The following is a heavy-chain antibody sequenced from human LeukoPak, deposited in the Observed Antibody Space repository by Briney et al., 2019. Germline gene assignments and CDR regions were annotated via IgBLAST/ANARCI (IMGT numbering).Heavy chain of an antibody. CDR2: IIPIFGTA. Sequence: SVKVSCKASGGTFSSYAISWVRQAPGQGLEWMGGIIPIFGTANYAQKFQGRVTITADESTSTAYMELSSLRSEDTAVYYCARVVLERRYYYYDMDVWGKGTTVTVSS. CDR3: ARVVLERRYYYYDMDV. V-gene: IGHV1-69*13. CDR1: GGTFSSYA. D-gene: IGHD1-1*01. J-gene: IGHJ6*04.